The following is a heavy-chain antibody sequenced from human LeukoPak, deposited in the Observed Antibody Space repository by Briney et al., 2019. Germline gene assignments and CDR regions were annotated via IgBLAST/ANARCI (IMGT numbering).Heavy chain of an antibody. CDR3: ARGIAADYYFDY. CDR2: IYYSGST. D-gene: IGHD6-6*01. Sequence: SETLSLTCTVSGGTISSGAYYWSWIRQHPGKGLEWIGYIYYSGSTNYNPSLKSRVTMSVDTSKNQFSLKLSSVTAADTAVYYCARGIAADYYFDYWGQGTLVTVSS. CDR1: GGTISSGAYY. V-gene: IGHV4-61*08. J-gene: IGHJ4*02.